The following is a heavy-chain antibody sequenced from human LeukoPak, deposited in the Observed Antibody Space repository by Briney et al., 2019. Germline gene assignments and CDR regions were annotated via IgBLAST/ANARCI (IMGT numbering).Heavy chain of an antibody. Sequence: GESLKISCKGSGXSFTTYWIGWVRQMPGKGLEWMGVIYPGDPDARYSPSFQGQVTISADKSTSTAYLQWSSLKASDTAMYYCARQSVAVNYYYGMDVWGQGTTVTVSS. CDR3: ARQSVAVNYYYGMDV. D-gene: IGHD6-19*01. J-gene: IGHJ6*02. CDR2: IYPGDPDA. V-gene: IGHV5-51*01. CDR1: GXSFTTYW.